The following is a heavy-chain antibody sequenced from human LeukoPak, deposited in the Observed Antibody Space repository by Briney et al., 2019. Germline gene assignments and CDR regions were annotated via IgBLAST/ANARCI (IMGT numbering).Heavy chain of an antibody. CDR3: ARMRHGDYFDY. J-gene: IGHJ4*02. Sequence: PGRSLRLSCAASGFTVSSGIYYWSWIRQPPGKGLEWIGYISYTYSGTTNYNPSLKGRVTISVDTSRNQFSLKLSSVTAADTAVYYCARMRHGDYFDYWGQGTRATVSS. CDR2: ISYTYSGTT. CDR1: GFTVSSGIYY. D-gene: IGHD4-17*01. V-gene: IGHV4-61*01.